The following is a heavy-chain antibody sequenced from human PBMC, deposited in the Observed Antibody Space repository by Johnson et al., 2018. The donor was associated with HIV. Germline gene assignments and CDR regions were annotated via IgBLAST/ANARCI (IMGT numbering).Heavy chain of an antibody. J-gene: IGHJ3*02. CDR3: AKDLSDSSGYHDAFDI. CDR1: GFTFRSYA. D-gene: IGHD3-22*01. V-gene: IGHV3-30*18. CDR2: ISYDGSNK. Sequence: QVQLVESGGGVVQPGGSLRLSCAASGFTFRSYAMHWVRQAPGKGLEWVGVISYDGSNKYYADSVTGRFTFSRDNSKNTLYLQMNSLRAEDTAVYYCAKDLSDSSGYHDAFDIWGQGTMVTVSS.